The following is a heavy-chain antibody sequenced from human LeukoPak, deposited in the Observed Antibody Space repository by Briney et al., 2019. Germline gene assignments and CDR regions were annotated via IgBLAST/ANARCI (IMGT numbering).Heavy chain of an antibody. Sequence: PGGSLRLSCAASGFTFSSSAMSWVRQAPGKGLEWVSTITGDGDATDYAASVKGRFTVSRDNSENTLYLQMNSLRAEDTAVYYCAKAGTPGIPFDYWGQGTLVTVSS. J-gene: IGHJ4*02. D-gene: IGHD3-10*01. CDR1: GFTFSSSA. V-gene: IGHV3-23*01. CDR3: AKAGTPGIPFDY. CDR2: ITGDGDAT.